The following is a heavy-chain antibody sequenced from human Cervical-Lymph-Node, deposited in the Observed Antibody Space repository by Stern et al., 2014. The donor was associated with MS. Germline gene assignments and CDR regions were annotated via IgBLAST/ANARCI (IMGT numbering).Heavy chain of an antibody. CDR1: GGTFSSYA. J-gene: IGHJ5*02. V-gene: IGHV1-69*01. CDR2: IIPLFGTA. CDR3: ARVGTYCSGGSCYSRWFAP. Sequence: QVPLGESGAEVEKPGSSVKVSCKASGGTFSSYAISWVRQAPGQGLEWMGGIIPLFGTANYAQKFQGTVTITADESPRTAHMEMSSLRSEDTAVYYCARVGTYCSGGSCYSRWFAPWGQGTLVTVSS. D-gene: IGHD2-15*01.